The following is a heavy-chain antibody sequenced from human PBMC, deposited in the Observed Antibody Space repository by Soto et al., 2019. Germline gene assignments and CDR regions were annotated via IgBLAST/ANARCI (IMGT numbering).Heavy chain of an antibody. CDR1: GDSVSSNSAA. J-gene: IGHJ6*02. Sequence: SQTLSLTCAISGDSVSSNSAAWNCIIQSPSRGLEWLGRTYYRSKWYNDYAVSVKSRITINPDTSKNQFSLQLNSVTPEDTAVYYCARDLGIAAADPYYYYYGMDVWGQGTTVTVSS. D-gene: IGHD6-13*01. V-gene: IGHV6-1*01. CDR2: TYYRSKWYN. CDR3: ARDLGIAAADPYYYYYGMDV.